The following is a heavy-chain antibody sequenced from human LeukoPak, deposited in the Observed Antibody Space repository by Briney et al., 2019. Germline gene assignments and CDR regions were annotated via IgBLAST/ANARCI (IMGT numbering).Heavy chain of an antibody. J-gene: IGHJ4*02. D-gene: IGHD3-22*01. CDR1: GFTFSSYA. CDR3: AKDVSQYDSSGYYFDY. CDR2: IGGSGGST. Sequence: PGGSLRLSCAAAGFTFSSYAMIWVRQAPGKGLEWVSTIGGSGGSTYYADSVKGRFTISRDNSKNTLYLQMNSLRAEDTAVYYCAKDVSQYDSSGYYFDYWGQGTLVTVSS. V-gene: IGHV3-23*01.